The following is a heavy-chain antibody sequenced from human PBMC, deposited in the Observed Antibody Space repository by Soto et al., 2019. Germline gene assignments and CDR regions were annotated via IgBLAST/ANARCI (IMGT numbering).Heavy chain of an antibody. V-gene: IGHV4-39*01. CDR1: GDSLSSRSYS. CDR3: ARLHGYCISSSCHGHYAMDV. CDR2: IYYSGST. Sequence: SETLSLTCTVSGDSLSSRSYSWTWIRQHPGKGLEWIGSIYYSGSTYYNPSLNSRVTVSVDTSKSQFSLKVTSVTAADTAVYYCARLHGYCISSSCHGHYAMDVWGQGTTVTVS. D-gene: IGHD2-2*01. J-gene: IGHJ6*02.